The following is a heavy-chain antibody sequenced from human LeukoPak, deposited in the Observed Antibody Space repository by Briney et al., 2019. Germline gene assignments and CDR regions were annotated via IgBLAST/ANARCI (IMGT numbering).Heavy chain of an antibody. CDR2: INPSGGST. V-gene: IGHV1-46*01. CDR3: ARDHLGYYGSGSYSH. D-gene: IGHD3-10*01. J-gene: IGHJ4*02. CDR1: GYTFTSYY. Sequence: ASVKVSCKASGYTFTSYYMHCVRQSPGQPLEWMGIINPSGGSTSYAQKFQGRVTMTRDTSTSTVYMELSSLRSEDTAVYYCARDHLGYYGSGSYSHWGQGTLVTVSS.